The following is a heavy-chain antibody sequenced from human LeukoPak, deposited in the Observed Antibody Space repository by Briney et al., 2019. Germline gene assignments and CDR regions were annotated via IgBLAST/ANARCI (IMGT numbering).Heavy chain of an antibody. J-gene: IGHJ4*02. CDR1: GFSFRSYA. CDR2: ISGSGGST. Sequence: GGSLRPSCAGSGFSFRSYAMSWVRQAPGKGLEWVSAISGSGGSTYYADSVQGRFTISRDNSKNTQSLQMNILRAEDTAVYYCLGYCSGGNCYSGGYWRQGTLVTVSS. V-gene: IGHV3-23*01. D-gene: IGHD2-15*01. CDR3: LGYCSGGNCYSGGY.